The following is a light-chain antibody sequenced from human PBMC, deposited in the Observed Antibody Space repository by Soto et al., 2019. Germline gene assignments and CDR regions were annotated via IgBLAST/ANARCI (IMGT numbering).Light chain of an antibody. V-gene: IGLV1-40*01. CDR1: SSNIGAGYD. Sequence: QPVLTQPPSVSGAPAHRVTISCTWSSSNIGAGYDVHWYQQLPGTAPKLLIYGNSNRPSGVPDRFSGSKSGTSASLAITGLQAEDEADYYCQSYDSSLSGYVFGTGTKLTVL. CDR3: QSYDSSLSGYV. CDR2: GNS. J-gene: IGLJ1*01.